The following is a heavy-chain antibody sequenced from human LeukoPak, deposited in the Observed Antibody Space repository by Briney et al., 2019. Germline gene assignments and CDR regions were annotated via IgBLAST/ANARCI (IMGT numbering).Heavy chain of an antibody. CDR1: GYSFTSYW. V-gene: IGHV5-10-1*04. CDR2: IDPSDSYT. CDR3: ARPLASGDSSGYEVYY. D-gene: IGHD3-22*01. Sequence: GESLKISCQGSGYSFTSYWISWVRQMPGKGLEWMGRIDPSDSYTNYSPSFQGQVTISADKSISTAYLQWSSLKASDTAMYYCARPLASGDSSGYEVYYWGQGTLVTVSS. J-gene: IGHJ4*02.